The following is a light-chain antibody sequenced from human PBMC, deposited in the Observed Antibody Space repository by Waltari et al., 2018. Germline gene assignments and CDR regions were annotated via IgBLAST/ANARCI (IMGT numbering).Light chain of an antibody. J-gene: IGLJ3*02. CDR2: SND. V-gene: IGLV1-44*01. CDR1: RSNIGSYS. CDR3: AAWDDSLSGAWV. Sequence: SQSGTPGQRVTMSCSGSRSNIGSYSVNWYQQLPGKAPRLLMHSNDQRPSGAAGRFSASKSGTSASLDISGLQSEDEGDYYCAAWDDSLSGAWVFGGGTKLTVL.